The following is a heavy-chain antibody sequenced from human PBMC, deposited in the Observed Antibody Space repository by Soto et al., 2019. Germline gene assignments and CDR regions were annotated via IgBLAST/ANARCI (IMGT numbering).Heavy chain of an antibody. CDR1: GFTFSSYS. V-gene: IGHV3-48*02. Sequence: EVQLVESGGGLVQPGGSLRLPCAASGFTFSSYSMNWVRQAPGKGLEWVSYISSSSTPIYYADSVKGRFTISRDNAKNALYLQMNSLRDEDTAVYYCAWLYHYDSGSYFQRAKQEYYFDHWGQGSLVTVSS. D-gene: IGHD3-22*01. CDR2: ISSSSTPI. CDR3: AWLYHYDSGSYFQRAKQEYYFDH. J-gene: IGHJ4*02.